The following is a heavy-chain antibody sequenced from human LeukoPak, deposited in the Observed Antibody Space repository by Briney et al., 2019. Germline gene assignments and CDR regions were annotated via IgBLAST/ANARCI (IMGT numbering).Heavy chain of an antibody. CDR1: GGTISSGSYY. CDR3: ARDGGSGSYSNWFDP. Sequence: SQTLSLTCTVSGGTISSGSYYWSWIRQPAGKGLEWIGRIYTSGSTNYNPSLQSRVTISVDTSKNQFSLKLSSVTAADTAVYYCARDGGSGSYSNWFDPWGQGTLVTVSS. CDR2: IYTSGST. V-gene: IGHV4-61*02. D-gene: IGHD1-26*01. J-gene: IGHJ5*02.